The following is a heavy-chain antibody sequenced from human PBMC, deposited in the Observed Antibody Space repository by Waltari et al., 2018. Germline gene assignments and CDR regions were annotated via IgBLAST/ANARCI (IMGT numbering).Heavy chain of an antibody. CDR1: GGSISSSSYY. Sequence: SGGSISSSSYYWGWIRQPPGKGLEWIGSIYYSGSTYYNPSLKSRVTISVDTSKNQFSLKLSSVTAADTAVYYCARLEGGSGYCVDYWGQGTLVTVSS. J-gene: IGHJ4*02. D-gene: IGHD3-22*01. CDR3: ARLEGGSGYCVDY. CDR2: IYYSGST. V-gene: IGHV4-39*07.